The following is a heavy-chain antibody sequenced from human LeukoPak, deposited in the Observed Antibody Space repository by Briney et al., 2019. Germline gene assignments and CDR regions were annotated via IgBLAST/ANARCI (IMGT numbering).Heavy chain of an antibody. CDR2: ISAYNGNT. CDR1: GYSFTSYG. Sequence: GESLKISCKGSGYSFTSYGISWVRQAPGQGLEWMGWISAYNGNTNYAQKLQGRVTMTTDTSTSTAYMELRSLRSDDTAVYYCARDSYDYVWGSYRKFDYWGQGTLVTVSS. J-gene: IGHJ4*02. D-gene: IGHD3-16*02. CDR3: ARDSYDYVWGSYRKFDY. V-gene: IGHV1-18*01.